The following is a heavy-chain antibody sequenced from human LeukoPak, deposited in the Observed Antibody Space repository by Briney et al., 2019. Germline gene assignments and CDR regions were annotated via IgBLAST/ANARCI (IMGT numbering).Heavy chain of an antibody. CDR3: AKDRRVAGTFLNWFDP. J-gene: IGHJ5*02. CDR2: ISGDGGST. V-gene: IGHV3-43*02. CDR1: GFTFDDYA. D-gene: IGHD6-19*01. Sequence: GGSLRLSCAASGFTFDDYAMHWVRQAPGKGLEWVSLISGDGGSTYYADSVKGRFTISRDNSKNSLYLQMNSLRTEDTALYYCAKDRRVAGTFLNWFDPWGQGTLVTVSS.